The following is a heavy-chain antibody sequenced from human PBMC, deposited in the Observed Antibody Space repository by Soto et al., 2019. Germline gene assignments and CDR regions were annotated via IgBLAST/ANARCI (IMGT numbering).Heavy chain of an antibody. D-gene: IGHD1-26*01. V-gene: IGHV1-58*01. CDR1: GFTCTSSA. CDR3: AAVKVGAIKGAFDI. CDR2: IVVGSGNT. J-gene: IGHJ3*02. Sequence: SVKVSCKASGFTCTSSAVQWVRQARGQRLEWIGWIVVGSGNTNYAQKFQERVTITRDMSTSTAYMELSSLRSEDTAVYYCAAVKVGAIKGAFDIWGQGTMVTVSS.